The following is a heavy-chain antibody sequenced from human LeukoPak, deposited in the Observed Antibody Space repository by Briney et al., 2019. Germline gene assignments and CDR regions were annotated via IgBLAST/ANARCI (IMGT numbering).Heavy chain of an antibody. Sequence: NPSETLSLTYSVSGGSISGYHWSWIRQPPGKGLEWIGFVYYSGSTTYSPSLKSRVTISVDTSKNQFSLKLSSLTSADTAVYYCARVTYYYDSSGYYYFDYWGQGTLVTVSS. CDR2: VYYSGST. D-gene: IGHD3-22*01. J-gene: IGHJ4*02. CDR1: GGSISGYH. V-gene: IGHV4-59*01. CDR3: ARVTYYYDSSGYYYFDY.